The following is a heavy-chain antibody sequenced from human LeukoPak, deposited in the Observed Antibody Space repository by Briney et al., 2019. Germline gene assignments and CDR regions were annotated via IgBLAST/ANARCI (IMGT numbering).Heavy chain of an antibody. CDR1: GFPFSSYW. CDR2: IIQDGSKK. CDR3: TRVGYIDEGIDY. V-gene: IGHV3-7*04. J-gene: IGHJ4*02. Sequence: GGSLRLSCVASGFPFSSYWMTWVRQAPGKGLEWVANIIQDGSKKSYVDSVKGRFTISRDNAKNSLYLQMNSLRAEDTAIYYCTRVGYIDEGIDYWGQGTLVTVSS. D-gene: IGHD5-24*01.